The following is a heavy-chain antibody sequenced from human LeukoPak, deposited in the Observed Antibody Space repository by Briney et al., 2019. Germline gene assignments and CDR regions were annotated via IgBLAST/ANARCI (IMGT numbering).Heavy chain of an antibody. CDR1: GFTFSDYY. D-gene: IGHD6-6*01. V-gene: IGHV3-11*04. Sequence: GGSLRLSCAASGFTFSDYYMSWIRQAPGKGLEWVSYISSSGSTIYYADSVKGRFTISRDNAKNSLYLHMNSLRAEDTAVYYCAREREMRGSSSVFDYWGQGTLVTVSS. CDR2: ISSSGSTI. J-gene: IGHJ4*02. CDR3: AREREMRGSSSVFDY.